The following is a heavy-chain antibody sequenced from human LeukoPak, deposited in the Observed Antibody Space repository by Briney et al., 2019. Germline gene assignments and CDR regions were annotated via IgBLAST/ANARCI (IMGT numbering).Heavy chain of an antibody. CDR2: INSDGSST. J-gene: IGHJ5*02. V-gene: IGHV3-74*01. CDR1: GFTFSSYW. CDR3: ARAWNGDYGRFDP. D-gene: IGHD4-17*01. Sequence: PGGSLRLSCAASGFTFSSYWMHWVRQAPGKGLVWVSRINSDGSSTSYADSVKGRFTISRDNAKNTLYLQMNSLRAEDTAVYYCARAWNGDYGRFDPWGQGTLVTVPS.